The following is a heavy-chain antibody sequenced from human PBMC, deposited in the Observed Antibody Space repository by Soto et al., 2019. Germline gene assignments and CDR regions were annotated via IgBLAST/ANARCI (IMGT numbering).Heavy chain of an antibody. D-gene: IGHD3-10*01. Sequence: ASVKVSCKASGYTFIDYYMHWVRQAPGQGFEWMGRISPNSGDSRKVQSFQGRVTMTRDTSTSTVYMELSWLRSDDTAVYYCARDNYGPLDYWGQGTLVTVYS. CDR2: ISPNSGDS. CDR3: ARDNYGPLDY. J-gene: IGHJ4*02. V-gene: IGHV1-2*02. CDR1: GYTFIDYY.